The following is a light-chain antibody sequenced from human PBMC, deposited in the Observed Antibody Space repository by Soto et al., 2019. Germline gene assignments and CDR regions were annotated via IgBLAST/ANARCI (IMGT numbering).Light chain of an antibody. CDR3: QQYGDSVFT. J-gene: IGKJ3*01. CDR2: GAS. V-gene: IGKV4-1*01. CDR1: QSVLYTSNSKNY. Sequence: IVMTQSPDTLAVSLGERATINCKSSQSVLYTSNSKNYLAWYHQKPGQAPRLLIFGASSRATGTPDRISGSGSGTDYTLTINRLEPEDFGVYYCQQYGDSVFTFGPGTTVEIK.